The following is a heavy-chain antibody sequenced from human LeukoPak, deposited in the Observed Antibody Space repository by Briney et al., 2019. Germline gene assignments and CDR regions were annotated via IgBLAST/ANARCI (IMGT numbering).Heavy chain of an antibody. Sequence: PSETLSLTCTVSGGSISSYYWSWIRQPPGKGLEWIGYIYYSGSTNYNPSLKSRVTISVDTSKNQFSLKLSSVTAADTAVYYCARYTIFGVVIARARRAFDIWGQGTMVTVSS. CDR1: GGSISSYY. D-gene: IGHD3-3*01. V-gene: IGHV4-59*12. J-gene: IGHJ3*02. CDR2: IYYSGST. CDR3: ARYTIFGVVIARARRAFDI.